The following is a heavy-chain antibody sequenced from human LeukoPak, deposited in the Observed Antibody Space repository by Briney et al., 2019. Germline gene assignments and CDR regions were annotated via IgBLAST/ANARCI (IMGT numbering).Heavy chain of an antibody. CDR2: INHSGST. Sequence: PSETLSLTCAVYGGSFSGYYWSWIRQPPGKGLEWIGEINHSGSTNYNPSLKSRVTISVDTSKNRFSLKLSSVTAADTAVYYCARLGYCSSTSCYVSHGYFDYWGQGTLVTVSS. J-gene: IGHJ4*02. V-gene: IGHV4-34*01. CDR3: ARLGYCSSTSCYVSHGYFDY. CDR1: GGSFSGYY. D-gene: IGHD2-2*01.